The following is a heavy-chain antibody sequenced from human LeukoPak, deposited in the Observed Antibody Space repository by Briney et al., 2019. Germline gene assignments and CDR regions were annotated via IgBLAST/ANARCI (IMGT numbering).Heavy chain of an antibody. D-gene: IGHD3-10*01. CDR2: ISSSGSTI. CDR3: ASIYGSGSYGVGYFDY. J-gene: IGHJ4*02. CDR1: GFTFSSYG. Sequence: GGSLRLSCAASGFTFSSYGMSWVRQAPGKGLEWVSYISSSGSTIYYADSVKGRFTISRDNSKNSLYLQMNSLRAEDTAVYYCASIYGSGSYGVGYFDYWGQGTLVTVSS. V-gene: IGHV3-48*04.